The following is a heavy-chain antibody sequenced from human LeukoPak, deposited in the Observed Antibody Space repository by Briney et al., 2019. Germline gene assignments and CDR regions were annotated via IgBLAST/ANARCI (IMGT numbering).Heavy chain of an antibody. CDR3: ASGFLVEATSAFDI. J-gene: IGHJ3*02. Sequence: PSETLSLTCTVSGGSISSYYWSWIRQPPGKGLEWIGYIYYSGSTNYNPSLKSRVTISVDTSKNQFSLKLSSVTAADTAVYYCASGFLVEATSAFDIWGQGTMVTVSS. D-gene: IGHD2-15*01. V-gene: IGHV4-59*01. CDR2: IYYSGST. CDR1: GGSISSYY.